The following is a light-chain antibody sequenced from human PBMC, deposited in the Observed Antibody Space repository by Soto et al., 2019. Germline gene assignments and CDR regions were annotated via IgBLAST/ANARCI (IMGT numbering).Light chain of an antibody. CDR2: LAS. CDR1: QSLLHSNGFNY. J-gene: IGKJ1*01. CDR3: MQALQAWT. Sequence: DIVMTQSPLSLPVTPGEPASISCRSSQSLLHSNGFNYLDWYVQKPGQSPQLLISLASTRASGVTDRFSGSASGTDFTLNISRVEAEDVGVYYCMQALQAWTFGQGTKVEIK. V-gene: IGKV2-28*01.